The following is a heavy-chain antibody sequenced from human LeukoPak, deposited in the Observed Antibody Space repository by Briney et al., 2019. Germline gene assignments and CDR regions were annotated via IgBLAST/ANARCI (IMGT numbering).Heavy chain of an antibody. V-gene: IGHV7-4-1*02. CDR2: INTNTGNP. J-gene: IGHJ6*02. D-gene: IGHD5-18*01. Sequence: ASVKVSCKASGYTFTSYAMNWVRQAPGQGLEWVGWINTNTGNPTYAQGFTGRFVFSLDTSVSTAYLQISSLKAEDTAVYYCARAGIQLKSSRYYYYYGMDVWGQGTTVTVSS. CDR3: ARAGIQLKSSRYYYYYGMDV. CDR1: GYTFTSYA.